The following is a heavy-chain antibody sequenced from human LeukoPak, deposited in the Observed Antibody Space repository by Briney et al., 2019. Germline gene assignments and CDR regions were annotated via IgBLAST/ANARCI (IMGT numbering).Heavy chain of an antibody. D-gene: IGHD4-23*01. CDR2: ISDSGVNT. Sequence: GGSLRLSCAASGFTFGSYAMTWVRQAPGKGLEWVSSISDSGVNTYYPDSVKGRSTISRDNSKNTLYLQMNSLRAEDTAVYYCAKVYGGNDAFDIWGQGTMVTVSS. J-gene: IGHJ3*02. CDR1: GFTFGSYA. CDR3: AKVYGGNDAFDI. V-gene: IGHV3-23*01.